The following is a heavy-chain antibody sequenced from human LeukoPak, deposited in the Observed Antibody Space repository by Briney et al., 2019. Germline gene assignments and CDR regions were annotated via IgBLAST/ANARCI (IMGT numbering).Heavy chain of an antibody. D-gene: IGHD3-3*01. CDR2: ISGSGGST. Sequence: GGSLRLSCAASGFTFSSYAMSWVRQAPGKGLEWVSAISGSGGSTYYADSAKGRFTISRDNSKNTLYLQMNSLRAEDTAVYYCAKDLYYDFWSGYGTDYWGQGTLVTVSS. V-gene: IGHV3-23*01. J-gene: IGHJ4*02. CDR1: GFTFSSYA. CDR3: AKDLYYDFWSGYGTDY.